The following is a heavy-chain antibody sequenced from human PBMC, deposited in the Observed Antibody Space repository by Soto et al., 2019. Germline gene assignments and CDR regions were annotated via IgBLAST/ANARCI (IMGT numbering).Heavy chain of an antibody. Sequence: LRLSCAASGFTFSSYGMHWVRQAPGKGLEWVAVIWYDGSNKYYADSVKGRFTISRDNSKNTLYLQMNSLRAEDTAVYYCARDGYDFWSAWYYYYGMDVWGQGTTVTVSS. CDR2: IWYDGSNK. D-gene: IGHD3-3*01. CDR1: GFTFSSYG. CDR3: ARDGYDFWSAWYYYYGMDV. J-gene: IGHJ6*02. V-gene: IGHV3-33*01.